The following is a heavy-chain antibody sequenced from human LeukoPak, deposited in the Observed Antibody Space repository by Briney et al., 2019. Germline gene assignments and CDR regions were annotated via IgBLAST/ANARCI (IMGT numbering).Heavy chain of an antibody. V-gene: IGHV4-39*01. CDR3: ARLYQGKRPPDY. Sequence: SETLSLTCSVSGGSVSGTGYYWGWIRQPPGEGLEWIANIYETGSAYYSPSLKSRVTISVDTSKNQLSLSLRSVTAADTAVYYCARLYQGKRPPDYWGQGTLVTVSS. CDR1: GGSVSGTGYY. D-gene: IGHD6-25*01. CDR2: IYETGSA. J-gene: IGHJ4*02.